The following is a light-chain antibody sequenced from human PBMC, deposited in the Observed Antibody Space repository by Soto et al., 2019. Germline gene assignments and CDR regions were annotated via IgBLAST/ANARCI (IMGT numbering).Light chain of an antibody. J-gene: IGKJ4*01. V-gene: IGKV1-39*01. CDR1: QNIDSY. CDR3: EQSYNNALT. Sequence: DIQMTQSPSSLSASVGDRVTISCRASQNIDSYLNWYQQKPGKAPKVLIYAASGLRSGVPSRFSGSGSGTDFTLTISNLQPEDFATYYCEQSYNNALTFGGGTKVEIK. CDR2: AAS.